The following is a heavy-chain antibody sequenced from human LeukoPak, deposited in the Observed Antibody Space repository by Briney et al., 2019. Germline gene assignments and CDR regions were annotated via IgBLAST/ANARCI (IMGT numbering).Heavy chain of an antibody. CDR2: IYYSGST. V-gene: IGHV4-30-4*01. Sequence: PSQTLSLTCTVSDFSISSGDYYWSWIRQPPGKGLEWIGYIYYSGSTYYNPSLKSRVTISVDTSKNQFSLKLSSVTAADTAVYYCARGGYSGYGTYDYWGQGTLVTVSS. CDR3: ARGGYSGYGTYDY. J-gene: IGHJ4*02. D-gene: IGHD5-12*01. CDR1: DFSISSGDYY.